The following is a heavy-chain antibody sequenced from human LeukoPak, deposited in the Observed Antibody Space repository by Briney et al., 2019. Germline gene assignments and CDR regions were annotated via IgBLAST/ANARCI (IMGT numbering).Heavy chain of an antibody. CDR3: ARGTYVPLY. Sequence: ASVKVSCKASGYTFTSYYMHWVRQAPGQGLEWMGIINPSGCSTSYAQKFQGKVTMTRDMSTSTVNMELSSLRSEDTAVYYCARGTYVPLYWGQGTLVTVSS. CDR1: GYTFTSYY. D-gene: IGHD3-16*01. V-gene: IGHV1-46*01. CDR2: INPSGCST. J-gene: IGHJ4*02.